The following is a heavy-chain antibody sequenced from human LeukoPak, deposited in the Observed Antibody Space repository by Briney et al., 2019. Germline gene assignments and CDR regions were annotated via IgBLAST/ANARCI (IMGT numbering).Heavy chain of an antibody. CDR2: IYYSGST. D-gene: IGHD4-17*01. J-gene: IGHJ3*02. CDR3: ARAEDYGDYSSRAFDI. Sequence: SETLSLTCTVSGGSISSYYWSWIRQPPGKGLEWIGYIYYSGSTNYNPSLKSRVTISVDTSKNQFSLKLSSVTAADTTVYYCARAEDYGDYSSRAFDIWGQGTMVTVSS. V-gene: IGHV4-59*01. CDR1: GGSISSYY.